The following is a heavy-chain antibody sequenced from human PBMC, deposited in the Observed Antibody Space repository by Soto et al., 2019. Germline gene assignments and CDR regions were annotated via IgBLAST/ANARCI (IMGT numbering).Heavy chain of an antibody. CDR2: ISYDGSNK. V-gene: IGHV3-30*18. J-gene: IGHJ6*02. Sequence: GGSLRLSCAASGFTFSSYGMHWVRQAPGKGLEWVAVISYDGSNKYYADSVKGRFTISRDNSKNTLYLQMNSLRAEDTAVYYCEKLLGLLSHYYGMDVWGQGTKVTVYS. CDR1: GFTFSSYG. D-gene: IGHD2-15*01. CDR3: EKLLGLLSHYYGMDV.